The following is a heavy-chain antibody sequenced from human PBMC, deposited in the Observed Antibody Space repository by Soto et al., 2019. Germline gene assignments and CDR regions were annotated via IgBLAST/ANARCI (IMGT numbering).Heavy chain of an antibody. CDR3: ARDGHYGELKNYYGMDV. CDR1: GFTFSSYG. Sequence: GGSLRLSCAASGFTFSSYGMHWVRQAPGKGLEWVAVIWYDGSNKYYADSVKGRFTISRDNSKNTLYLQMNSLRAEDTAVYYCARDGHYGELKNYYGMDVWGQGTTVTVSS. D-gene: IGHD1-7*01. CDR2: IWYDGSNK. V-gene: IGHV3-33*01. J-gene: IGHJ6*02.